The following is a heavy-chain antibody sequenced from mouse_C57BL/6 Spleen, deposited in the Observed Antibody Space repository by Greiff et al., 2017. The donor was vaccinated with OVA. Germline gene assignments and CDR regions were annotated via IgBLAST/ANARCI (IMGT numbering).Heavy chain of an antibody. CDR3: ARNYDYDWGAMDY. V-gene: IGHV1-26*01. Sequence: EVQLQQSGPELVKPGASVKISCKASGYTFTDYYMNWVKQSHGKSLEWIGDINPNNGGTSYNQKFKGKATLTVDKSSSTAYMELRSQTSEDSAVYYCARNYDYDWGAMDYWGQGTSVTVSS. J-gene: IGHJ4*01. D-gene: IGHD2-4*01. CDR1: GYTFTDYY. CDR2: INPNNGGT.